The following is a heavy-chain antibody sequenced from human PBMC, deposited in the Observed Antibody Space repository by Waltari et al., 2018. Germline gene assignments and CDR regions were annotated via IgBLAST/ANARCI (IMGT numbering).Heavy chain of an antibody. CDR1: GGTFSSYA. Sequence: QVQLVQSGAAVKKPGSSVKVSCKASGGTFSSYAISWVRPAPGQGLEWMGGIIPIFGTANYAQKFQGRVTITADKSTSTAYMELSSLRSEDTAVYYCARSLSSSWTGGNWFDPWGQGTLVTVSS. CDR3: ARSLSSSWTGGNWFDP. J-gene: IGHJ5*02. CDR2: IIPIFGTA. V-gene: IGHV1-69*14. D-gene: IGHD6-13*01.